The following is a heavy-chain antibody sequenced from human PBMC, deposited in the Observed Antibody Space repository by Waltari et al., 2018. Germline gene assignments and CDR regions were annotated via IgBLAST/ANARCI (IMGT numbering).Heavy chain of an antibody. Sequence: EVQLLESGGELVQAGGSLRLSCGVSGFTFHTYAINWVRRAPGTGLQWVAAISISEATFHADSVKGRFTSSRDTSKDTVYLQMNSLSPDDTAVYYCAKPFYNWDDPLVSWGQGTLVTVSS. J-gene: IGHJ5*02. V-gene: IGHV3-23*01. CDR1: GFTFHTYA. D-gene: IGHD1-20*01. CDR3: AKPFYNWDDPLVS. CDR2: ISISEAT.